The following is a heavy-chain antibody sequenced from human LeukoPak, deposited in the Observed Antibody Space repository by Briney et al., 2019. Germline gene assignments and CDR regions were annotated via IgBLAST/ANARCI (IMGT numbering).Heavy chain of an antibody. V-gene: IGHV3-23*01. J-gene: IGHJ4*02. Sequence: GGSLRLSCAASGFTFTSDAMSWVRQAPVKGLEWVSAISGSGGSTYYADSVKGRFTISRDNSKNTLYLQMNSLRAEDTAVYYCASMFSGYSPAGGIDYWGQGTLVTVSS. CDR2: ISGSGGST. CDR1: GFTFTSDA. CDR3: ASMFSGYSPAGGIDY. D-gene: IGHD5-18*01.